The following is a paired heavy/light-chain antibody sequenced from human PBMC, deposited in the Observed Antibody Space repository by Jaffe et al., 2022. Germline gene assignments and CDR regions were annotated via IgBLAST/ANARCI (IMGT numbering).Heavy chain of an antibody. CDR3: ARHGAVTMVRGVGVDV. Sequence: QVQLQESGPGLVRPSETLSLTCAVSEYSITSPYYWGWIRQPPGKGLEWIASIYAIGTTYYNPSLKSRVTISADTSEKQLSLKLDSVTAADTAVYFCARHGAVTMVRGVGVDVWGSGITVTVSS. J-gene: IGHJ6*04. D-gene: IGHD3-10*01. CDR2: IYAIGTT. V-gene: IGHV4-38-2*01. CDR1: EYSITSPYY.
Light chain of an antibody. CDR3: QQCYNWPLT. CDR1: ESVSRN. J-gene: IGKJ4*01. Sequence: EIKMTQSPATLSLSPGERATLSCRASESVSRNLAWYQQKPGQAPRLLIYGASTRATGIPVRFSGSGSGTEFTLTISSLQSEDFAVYYCQQCYNWPLTFGGGTKLEIK. V-gene: IGKV3-15*01. CDR2: GAS.